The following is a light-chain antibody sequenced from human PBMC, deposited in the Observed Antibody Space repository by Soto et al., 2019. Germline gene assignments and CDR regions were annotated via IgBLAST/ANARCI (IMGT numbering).Light chain of an antibody. CDR1: QSVSSY. CDR3: QQRSNWPRT. Sequence: EIVLTQSPATLSLSPGERATLSCRASQSVSSYLAWYQQKPGQAPRLLIYDPSTRATGIPARFSGSGSGTDFTLTISSLEPEDFAVYYCQQRSNWPRTFGQGTKLEIK. CDR2: DPS. V-gene: IGKV3-11*01. J-gene: IGKJ2*01.